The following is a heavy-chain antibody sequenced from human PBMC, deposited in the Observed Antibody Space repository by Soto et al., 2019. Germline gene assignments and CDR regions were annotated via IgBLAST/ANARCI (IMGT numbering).Heavy chain of an antibody. CDR1: GYTFSSYG. CDR2: INPYNGHT. J-gene: IGHJ4*02. D-gene: IGHD3-9*01. CDR3: ARARRWVLTGYWEFDY. V-gene: IGHV1-18*04. Sequence: QVQLVQSGAEVKKPGASVEVSCKASGYTFSSYGINWVRQAPGQGLEWMGWINPYNGHTNHAQEFQDRATMTTDTSTPTAYMELRGLRSDDTAVYYCARARRWVLTGYWEFDYWGQGTLVTVSS.